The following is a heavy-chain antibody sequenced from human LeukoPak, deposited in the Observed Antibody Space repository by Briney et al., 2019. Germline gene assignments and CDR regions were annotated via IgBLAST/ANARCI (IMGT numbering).Heavy chain of an antibody. Sequence: GGSLRLSCAASGFTFSSYNMNWVRQAPGKGLEWVSSISSSSSYTYYADSVKGRFTISRDNAKNSLYLQMNSLKAEETAVYYCARGLHAGDYWGQGTLATVTS. CDR3: ARGLHAGDY. CDR1: GFTFSSYN. CDR2: ISSSSSYT. V-gene: IGHV3-21*01. J-gene: IGHJ4*02.